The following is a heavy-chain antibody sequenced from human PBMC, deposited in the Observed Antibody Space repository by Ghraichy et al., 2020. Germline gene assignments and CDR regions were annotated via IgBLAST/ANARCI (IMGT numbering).Heavy chain of an antibody. CDR1: GGTFSSYA. D-gene: IGHD3-10*01. CDR2: IIPIFGTA. J-gene: IGHJ6*03. V-gene: IGHV1-69*13. Sequence: SVKVSCKASGGTFSSYAISWVRQAPGQGLEWMGGIIPIFGTANYAQKFQGRVTITADESTSTAYMELSSLRSEDTAVYYCADSITDGSYYMDVWGKGTTVTVSS. CDR3: ADSITDGSYYMDV.